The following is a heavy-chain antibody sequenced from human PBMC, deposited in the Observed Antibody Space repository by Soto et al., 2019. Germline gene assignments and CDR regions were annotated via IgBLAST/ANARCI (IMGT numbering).Heavy chain of an antibody. D-gene: IGHD3-3*01. CDR2: ISYDGSNK. V-gene: IGHV3-30*18. J-gene: IGHJ4*02. CDR1: GFTFSSYG. CDR3: AKAQIAIFGVVIDY. Sequence: VQLVDSGGGVVQPGRSLRLSCAACGFTFSSYGMHWVRQAPGKGLEWVAVISYDGSNKYYADSVKGRFTISRDNSKNTLYLQMNSLRAEDTAVYYCAKAQIAIFGVVIDYWGQGTLVTVSS.